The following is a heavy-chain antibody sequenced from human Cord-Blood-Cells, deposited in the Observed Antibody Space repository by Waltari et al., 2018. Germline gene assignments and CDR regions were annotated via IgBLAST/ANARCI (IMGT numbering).Heavy chain of an antibody. Sequence: QITLKESGPTLVKPTQTLTLTCPFSGFSLSTRGVGVGWIRQPPGKALEWLALIYWDDDKRYSPSLKSRLTITKDTSENQVVLTMTNMDPVDTATYYCAHPSYSYGFDYWGQGTLVTVSS. V-gene: IGHV2-5*02. D-gene: IGHD5-18*01. J-gene: IGHJ4*02. CDR1: GFSLSTRGVG. CDR2: IYWDDDK. CDR3: AHPSYSYGFDY.